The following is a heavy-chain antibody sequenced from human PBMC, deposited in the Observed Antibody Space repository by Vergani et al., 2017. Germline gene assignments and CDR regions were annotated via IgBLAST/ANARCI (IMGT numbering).Heavy chain of an antibody. J-gene: IGHJ6*02. CDR2: IYYSGST. CDR3: AGDYYDSGGFYGMDV. Sequence: QVQLQESGPGLVKPSETLYLPCTVSGGSISSYYWRWIRQPPGTGLEWIGYIYYSGSTNYNPSLKSRVTISVDTSKNQFSLKLSSVTAADTAVYYCAGDYYDSGGFYGMDVWGQGTTVTVSS. V-gene: IGHV4-59*01. D-gene: IGHD3-22*01. CDR1: GGSISSYY.